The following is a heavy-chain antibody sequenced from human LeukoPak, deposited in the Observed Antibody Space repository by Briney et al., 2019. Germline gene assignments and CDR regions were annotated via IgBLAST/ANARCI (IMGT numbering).Heavy chain of an antibody. J-gene: IGHJ6*04. CDR2: ISYDGSNK. D-gene: IGHD3-9*01. V-gene: IGHV3-30*04. CDR3: ARDMYYDILTGYYKGYYYYGMDV. Sequence: GGSLRLSCAASGFTFSSYAMHWVRQAPGKGLEWVAVISYDGSNKYYADSVKGGFTISRDNSKNTLYLQMNSLRAEDTAVYYCARDMYYDILTGYYKGYYYYGMDVWGKGTTVTVSS. CDR1: GFTFSSYA.